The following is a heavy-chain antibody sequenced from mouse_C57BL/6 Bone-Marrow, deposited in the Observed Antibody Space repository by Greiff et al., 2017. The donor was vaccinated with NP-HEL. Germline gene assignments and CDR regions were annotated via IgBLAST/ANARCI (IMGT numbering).Heavy chain of an antibody. Sequence: VQLQQSGPGLVQPSQSLSITCTVSGFSLTSYGVHWVRQSPGKGLEWLGVIWSGGSTDNNAAFISRLSISKDNSKSQVFFKMNSLQADDTAIYYCASSYGSSHAMDYWGQGTSVTVSS. J-gene: IGHJ4*01. V-gene: IGHV2-2*01. CDR3: ASSYGSSHAMDY. D-gene: IGHD1-1*01. CDR2: IWSGGST. CDR1: GFSLTSYG.